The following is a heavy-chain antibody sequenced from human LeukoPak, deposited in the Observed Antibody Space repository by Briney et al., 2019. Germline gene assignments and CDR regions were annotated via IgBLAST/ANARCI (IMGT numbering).Heavy chain of an antibody. J-gene: IGHJ4*02. CDR2: IYKIGRT. Sequence: SETLSLTCTVFGDSVTGYYLNWVRQPPGKGLEGIGHIYKIGRTNYNPSLTSRLTISADPSKNRFSLKLRSVTAADTAVYYCVIGVGWQPDYWGQGALVTVSP. D-gene: IGHD2-15*01. CDR1: GDSVTGYY. V-gene: IGHV4-59*02. CDR3: VIGVGWQPDY.